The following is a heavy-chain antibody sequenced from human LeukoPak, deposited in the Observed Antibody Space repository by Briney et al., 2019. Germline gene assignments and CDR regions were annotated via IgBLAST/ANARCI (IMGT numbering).Heavy chain of an antibody. V-gene: IGHV3-23*01. Sequence: GGSLRLSCAASGFTFSYYAMTWVRQAPGKGLEWVSSTTGSGDSTYYADSVKGRFTISRDNSKNTLSLQMNSLRAEDAAVYYCAKRYDSGAYYFDSWGQGTLVTVSS. J-gene: IGHJ4*02. CDR3: AKRYDSGAYYFDS. D-gene: IGHD3-22*01. CDR1: GFTFSYYA. CDR2: TTGSGDST.